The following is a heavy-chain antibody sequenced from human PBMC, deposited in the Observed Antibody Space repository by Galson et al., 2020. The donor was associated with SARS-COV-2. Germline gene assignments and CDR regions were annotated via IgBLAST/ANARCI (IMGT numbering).Heavy chain of an antibody. CDR3: ARSLRGDFVDYCDS. CDR1: GGSISSAEYY. D-gene: IGHD4-17*01. Sequence: SETLSLTCSVSGGSISSAEYYWTWIRQHPGKGLEWIGHIYFSGTTYYNPSLKSRLTISEDTSKNQFSLKLWSVTAADTAVYYCARSLRGDFVDYCDSWGQGTLVTVSS. CDR2: IYFSGTT. J-gene: IGHJ4*02. V-gene: IGHV4-31*03.